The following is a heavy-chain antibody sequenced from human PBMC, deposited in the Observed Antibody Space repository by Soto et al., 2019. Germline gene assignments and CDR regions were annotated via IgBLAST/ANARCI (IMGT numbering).Heavy chain of an antibody. Sequence: SETLSVTCAVAGDSISSGWYSWSWMRQPPGKGLEWIGYIYYSGSTNYNPSLKSRVTISVDTSKNQFSLKLSSVTAADTAVYYCARAPRGNYGYPSYFDYWGQGILVTVSS. CDR3: ARAPRGNYGYPSYFDY. J-gene: IGHJ4*02. CDR1: GDSISSGWYS. CDR2: IYYSGST. D-gene: IGHD3-10*01. V-gene: IGHV4-61*01.